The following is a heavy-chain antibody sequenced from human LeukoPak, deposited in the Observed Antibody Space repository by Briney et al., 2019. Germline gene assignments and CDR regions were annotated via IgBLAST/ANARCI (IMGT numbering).Heavy chain of an antibody. CDR2: INPSGST. Sequence: SETLSLTCAVYGGSFSGYHWTRIRQSPGKGLEWIGDINPSGSTYYNPSLRSRLTISVDTSKNQFSLKLRSVTAAGTAVYYCTRGRHDITMIVVVMTSVSYYLDVWGKGTTVTVS. V-gene: IGHV4-34*01. J-gene: IGHJ6*03. CDR1: GGSFSGYH. D-gene: IGHD3-22*01. CDR3: TRGRHDITMIVVVMTSVSYYLDV.